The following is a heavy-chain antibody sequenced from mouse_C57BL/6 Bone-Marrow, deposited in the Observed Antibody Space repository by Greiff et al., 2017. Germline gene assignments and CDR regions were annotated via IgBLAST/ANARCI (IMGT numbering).Heavy chain of an antibody. Sequence: QVQLKESGAELARPGASVKLSCKASGYTFTSYGISWVKQRTGQGLEWIGEIYPRSGNTYYNETFKGKATLTADKSSSTAYMELRSLTSEDSAVYVCAREVGFITTVVANDYWGQGTTLTVSS. D-gene: IGHD1-1*01. CDR3: AREVGFITTVVANDY. V-gene: IGHV1-81*01. J-gene: IGHJ2*01. CDR1: GYTFTSYG. CDR2: IYPRSGNT.